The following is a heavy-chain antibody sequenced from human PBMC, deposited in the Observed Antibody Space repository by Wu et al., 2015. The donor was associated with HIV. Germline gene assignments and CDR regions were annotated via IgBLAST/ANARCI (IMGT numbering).Heavy chain of an antibody. J-gene: IGHJ4*02. Sequence: QVQLEQSGTEVRKPGASVKVSCKTSGYTFISYDIHWVRQASGQGLEWLGWMNPXYGHAGYAQQFQGRVTLSRNTSISAAYMELSSLRSDDTAIYFCARVAGGGSSGPFDYWGQGTLVTVSS. D-gene: IGHD6-25*01. CDR1: GYTFISYD. CDR2: MNPXYGHA. V-gene: IGHV1-8*03. CDR3: ARVAGGGSSGPFDY.